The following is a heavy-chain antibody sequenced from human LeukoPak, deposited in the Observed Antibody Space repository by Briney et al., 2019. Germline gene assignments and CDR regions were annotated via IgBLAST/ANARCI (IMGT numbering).Heavy chain of an antibody. J-gene: IGHJ4*02. D-gene: IGHD1-26*01. Sequence: GGSLRLSCAASGFTFSDYYMSWIRQAPGKGLECFSYISRSSDYTEYADYVKGRFTISRDNARNSLYLQMNSLRPDDTAVYYCARDARGGIVTPEYWGQGTLVTVSS. CDR2: ISRSSDYT. CDR1: GFTFSDYY. V-gene: IGHV3-11*05. CDR3: ARDARGGIVTPEY.